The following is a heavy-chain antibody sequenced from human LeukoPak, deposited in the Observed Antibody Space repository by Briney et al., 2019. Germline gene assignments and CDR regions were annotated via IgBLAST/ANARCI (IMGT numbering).Heavy chain of an antibody. CDR3: ARGVYDSSNI. CDR2: INHSGST. V-gene: IGHV4-34*01. J-gene: IGHJ3*02. D-gene: IGHD3-22*01. CDR1: GGSFSGYH. Sequence: TSETLSLTCAVYGGSFSGYHWSWIRQPPGKGLEWIGEINHSGSTNYNPSLKSRVTISVDTSKNQFSLKLSSVTAADTAVYYCARGVYDSSNIWGQGTMVTVSS.